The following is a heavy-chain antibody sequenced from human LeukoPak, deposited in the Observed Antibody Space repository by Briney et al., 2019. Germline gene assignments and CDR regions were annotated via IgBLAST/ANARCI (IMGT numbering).Heavy chain of an antibody. CDR2: IYHSGST. V-gene: IGHV4-38-2*02. Sequence: SETLSLTCTVSGYSLSSVDYWGWIRQPPGKGLDWIGGIYHSGSTYYNPSLKSRVSISVDTSKIQFSLRLSSVTAADTAVYYCATIVVDPGSVYYYMDVWGKGTTVTVSS. CDR3: ATIVVDPGSVYYYMDV. J-gene: IGHJ6*03. D-gene: IGHD2-2*01. CDR1: GYSLSSVDY.